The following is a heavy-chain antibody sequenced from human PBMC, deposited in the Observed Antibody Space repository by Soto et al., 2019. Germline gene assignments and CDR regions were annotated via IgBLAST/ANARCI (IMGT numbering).Heavy chain of an antibody. CDR1: GGTFSNIA. Sequence: QVQLVQSGAEVKKPTSSVRVSCKASGGTFSNIALSWVRQAPGQGLEWMGGIIPIFGIANYARKFQGRVRVTAAEATSTAYMELPSLRYEDTAVDYCARGADIVVEVTAATWTIAYGGQGTPVSVSS. D-gene: IGHD2-15*01. J-gene: IGHJ4*02. CDR3: ARGADIVVEVTAATWTIAY. CDR2: IIPIFGIA. V-gene: IGHV1-69*12.